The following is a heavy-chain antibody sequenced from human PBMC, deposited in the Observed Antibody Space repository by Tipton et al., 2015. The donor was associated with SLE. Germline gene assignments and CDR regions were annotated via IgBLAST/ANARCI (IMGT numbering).Heavy chain of an antibody. CDR1: GGSISSYY. CDR2: IYYSGST. Sequence: LRLSCTVSGGSISSYYWSWIRQPPGKGLEWIGYIYYSGSTNYNPSLKSRVTISVDTSKNQFSLKLSSVTAADTAVYYCASNSNAFDIWGQGTMVTVSS. CDR3: ASNSNAFDI. V-gene: IGHV4-59*08. J-gene: IGHJ3*02. D-gene: IGHD5-18*01.